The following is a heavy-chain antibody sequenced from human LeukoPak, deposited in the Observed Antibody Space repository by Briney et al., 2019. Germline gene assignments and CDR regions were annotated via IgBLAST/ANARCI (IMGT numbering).Heavy chain of an antibody. Sequence: GGSLRLSCAASGFTFSTFAMIWVRQPPGKGLEWVSSIFPSGGEIHYADSVRGRFTISRDNSKSTLSLQMNRLRAEDTALYYCAKAAGYDSRDDAFDIWGQGTMVTVSS. CDR3: AKAAGYDSRDDAFDI. CDR1: GFTFSTFA. D-gene: IGHD3-22*01. V-gene: IGHV3-23*01. J-gene: IGHJ3*02. CDR2: IFPSGGEI.